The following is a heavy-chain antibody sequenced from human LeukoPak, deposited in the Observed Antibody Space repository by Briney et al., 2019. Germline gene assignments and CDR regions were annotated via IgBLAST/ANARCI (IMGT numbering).Heavy chain of an antibody. CDR2: ISGDHAT. CDR3: AKDTQGMPGNFLFEY. Sequence: GGSLRLSCAASGFTFGHYAMSWVRQAPGKGLEWVAAISGDHATYDSNSLRGRFTISRDNSKNMLYLQMNGLRAEDAAVYYCAKDTQGMPGNFLFEYWGQGTLVTVSS. CDR1: GFTFGHYA. V-gene: IGHV3-23*01. D-gene: IGHD2/OR15-2a*01. J-gene: IGHJ4*02.